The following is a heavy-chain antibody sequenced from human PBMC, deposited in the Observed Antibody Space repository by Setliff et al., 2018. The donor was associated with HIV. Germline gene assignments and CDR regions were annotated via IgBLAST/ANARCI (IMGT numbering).Heavy chain of an antibody. D-gene: IGHD1-26*01. CDR1: GGSISSSSYY. Sequence: SETLSLTCTVSGGSISSSSYYWGWIRQPPGKGLEWIGSIYYSGSTYYNPSLKSRVAISVDTSKNQFSLKLSSVTAADTAVYYCASPTSDLYSGSPEWGQGTLVTVSS. CDR3: ASPTSDLYSGSPE. J-gene: IGHJ4*02. V-gene: IGHV4-39*01. CDR2: IYYSGST.